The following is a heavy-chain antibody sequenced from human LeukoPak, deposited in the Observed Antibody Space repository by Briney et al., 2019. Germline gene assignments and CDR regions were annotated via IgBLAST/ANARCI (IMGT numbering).Heavy chain of an antibody. Sequence: GGSLRLSCAASGFTFSSYSMNWVRQAPGKGLEWVSSISSSSSYIYYADSVKGRFTIFRDNAKNSLYLQMNSLRAEDTAVHYCARDGGGNSFDYWGQGTLVTVSS. V-gene: IGHV3-21*01. D-gene: IGHD4-23*01. J-gene: IGHJ4*02. CDR2: ISSSSSYI. CDR3: ARDGGGNSFDY. CDR1: GFTFSSYS.